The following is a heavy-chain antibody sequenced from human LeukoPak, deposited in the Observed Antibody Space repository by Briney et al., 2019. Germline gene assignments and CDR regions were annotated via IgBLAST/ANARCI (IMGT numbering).Heavy chain of an antibody. CDR1: GGTFSSYA. J-gene: IGHJ4*02. Sequence: SVKVSCKASGGTFSSYAISWVRQAPGQGLEWMGRIIPIFGTANYAQKFQGRVTITADKSPSTAYMELSSLRSEDTAVYYCARLPNSYSSSWYEDYWGQGTLVTVSS. V-gene: IGHV1-69*06. CDR3: ARLPNSYSSSWYEDY. CDR2: IIPIFGTA. D-gene: IGHD6-13*01.